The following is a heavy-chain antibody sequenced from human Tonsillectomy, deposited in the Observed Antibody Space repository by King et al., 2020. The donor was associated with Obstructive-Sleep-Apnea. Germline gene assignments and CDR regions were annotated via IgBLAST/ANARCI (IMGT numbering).Heavy chain of an antibody. CDR3: ARLTHYYDSSGYPLYFDY. V-gene: IGHV4-31*03. D-gene: IGHD3-22*01. J-gene: IGHJ4*02. CDR1: GGSISSGGYY. Sequence: QLQESGPGLVKPSQTLSLTCTVSGGSISSGGYYWSWIRQHPGKGLEWIGYIYYSGSTYYNPSLKSRVTISVDTSKNQFPLKLSPVTAADTAVYYCARLTHYYDSSGYPLYFDYWGQGTLVTVSS. CDR2: IYYSGST.